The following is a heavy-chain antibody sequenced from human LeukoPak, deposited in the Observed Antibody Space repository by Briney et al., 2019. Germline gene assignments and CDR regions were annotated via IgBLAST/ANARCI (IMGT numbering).Heavy chain of an antibody. V-gene: IGHV4-61*02. Sequence: SETLSLTCTVSRGSISSGSYYCSWIRQPAWMGLEWIGRIYTRGRTNYNPSLQSRVTISVDTSKNHFSLKMSSVTAADTAVYYCARGVGGYCSGGSCYSGPNWFDPWGQGTLVTVSS. CDR2: IYTRGRT. J-gene: IGHJ5*02. CDR1: RGSISSGSYY. CDR3: ARGVGGYCSGGSCYSGPNWFDP. D-gene: IGHD2-15*01.